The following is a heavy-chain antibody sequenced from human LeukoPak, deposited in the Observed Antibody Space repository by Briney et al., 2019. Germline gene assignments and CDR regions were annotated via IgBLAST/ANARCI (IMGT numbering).Heavy chain of an antibody. Sequence: PSETLSLTCGVSGGSFSGFFWTWLRQPLGKGLEWIAEISHLGTNNTHPSLKSRVTISVDTSKNQFSLTLKSVTAADTAVYYCTRGVNRRFYGAGRRNTWFAPWGQGTRVTVSP. CDR1: GGSFSGFF. D-gene: IGHD3-10*01. CDR3: TRGVNRRFYGAGRRNTWFAP. J-gene: IGHJ5*02. CDR2: ISHLGTN. V-gene: IGHV4-34*01.